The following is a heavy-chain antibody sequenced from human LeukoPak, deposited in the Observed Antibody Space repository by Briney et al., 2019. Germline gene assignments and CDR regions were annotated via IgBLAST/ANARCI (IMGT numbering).Heavy chain of an antibody. CDR1: GFTFSSYA. V-gene: IGHV3-23*01. CDR2: ISGSGGST. D-gene: IGHD4-17*01. CDR3: AGGGKGVTIFDY. J-gene: IGHJ4*02. Sequence: PGGSLRLSCAASGFTFSSYAMSWVRQAPGKGLEWVSAISGSGGSTYYADSVEGRFTISRDNSKNTLYLQMNSLRAEDTAVYYCAGGGKGVTIFDYWGQGTLVTVSS.